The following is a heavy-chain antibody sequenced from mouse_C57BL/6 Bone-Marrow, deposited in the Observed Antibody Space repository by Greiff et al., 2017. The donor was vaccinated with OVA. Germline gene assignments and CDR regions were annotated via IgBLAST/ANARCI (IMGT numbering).Heavy chain of an antibody. D-gene: IGHD2-2*01. J-gene: IGHJ2*01. V-gene: IGHV5-4*03. Sequence: EVKLMESGGGLVKPGGSLKLSCAASGFTFSSYAMSWVRQTPEKRLEWVATISDGGSYTYYPDNVKGRFTISRDNAKNNLYLQMSHLKSEDTAMYYCARWLPSFDYWGQGTTLTVSS. CDR3: ARWLPSFDY. CDR2: ISDGGSYT. CDR1: GFTFSSYA.